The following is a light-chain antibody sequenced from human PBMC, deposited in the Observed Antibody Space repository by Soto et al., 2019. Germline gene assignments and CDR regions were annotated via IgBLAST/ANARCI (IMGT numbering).Light chain of an antibody. J-gene: IGKJ5*01. V-gene: IGKV3-20*01. Sequence: EIVLTQSPGTLSLSPGERATLSCRASQSLGNTYLAWYQRKPGQAPRLLIYDASSRATDIPDRFSGSGAGPDLTLTISRLEPEVSAVYYCQQYGTLITVGQGTRLEIK. CDR3: QQYGTLIT. CDR1: QSLGNTY. CDR2: DAS.